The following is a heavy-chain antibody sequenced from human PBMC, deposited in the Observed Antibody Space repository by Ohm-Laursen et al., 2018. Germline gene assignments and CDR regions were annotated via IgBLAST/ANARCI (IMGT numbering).Heavy chain of an antibody. CDR1: GFTFSSYS. Sequence: SLRLSCSASGFTFSSYSMNWVRQAPGKGLEWVSSISSSSSYIYYADSVKGRFTISRDNAKNSLYLQMNSLRAEDTAVYYCARDAYYDILTGYYLGMDVWGQGTTVTVSS. CDR3: ARDAYYDILTGYYLGMDV. D-gene: IGHD3-9*01. V-gene: IGHV3-21*01. CDR2: ISSSSSYI. J-gene: IGHJ6*02.